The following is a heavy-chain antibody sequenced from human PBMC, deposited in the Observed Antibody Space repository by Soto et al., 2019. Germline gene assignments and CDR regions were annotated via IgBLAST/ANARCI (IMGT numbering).Heavy chain of an antibody. CDR1: GYTFTNYA. V-gene: IGHV1-3*01. CDR2: IHAGNGDT. CDR3: ARVYCSSTSGQYYFDY. Sequence: QVHLVQSGAEVKKPGASVKVSCKASGYTFTNYAMHWARQAPGQRLEWMGWIHAGNGDTVYSQKFQGRVTIARDTSASTAYMELSSLRSEDTALYYCARVYCSSTSGQYYFDYWGQGTLVTVSS. D-gene: IGHD2-2*01. J-gene: IGHJ4*02.